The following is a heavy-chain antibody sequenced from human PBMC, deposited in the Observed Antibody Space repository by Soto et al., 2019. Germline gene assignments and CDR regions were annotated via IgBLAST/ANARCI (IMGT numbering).Heavy chain of an antibody. J-gene: IGHJ3*02. CDR3: AKEGGYDFWSGYPDAFDI. D-gene: IGHD3-3*01. V-gene: IGHV3-23*01. CDR2: ISGSGGST. Sequence: PGGSLRLSCAASGFTFSSYAMSWVRQAPGKGLEWVSAISGSGGSTYYADSVKGRFTISRDNSKNTLYLQMNSLRAEDTAVYYCAKEGGYDFWSGYPDAFDIWGQGAMVTVSS. CDR1: GFTFSSYA.